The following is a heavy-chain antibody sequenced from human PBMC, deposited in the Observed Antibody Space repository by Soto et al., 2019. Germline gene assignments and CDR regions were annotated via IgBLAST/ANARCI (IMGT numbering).Heavy chain of an antibody. CDR1: GFTFSNAW. CDR3: TTDYTYYYDSSGFDY. Sequence: GGSLRLSCAASGFTFSNAWMSWVRQAPGKGLEWVGRIKSKTDGGTTDYAAPVKGRFTISRDDSKNTLYLQMNSLKTEDTVVYYCTTDYTYYYDSSGFDYWGQGTLVTVSS. J-gene: IGHJ4*02. D-gene: IGHD3-22*01. V-gene: IGHV3-15*01. CDR2: IKSKTDGGTT.